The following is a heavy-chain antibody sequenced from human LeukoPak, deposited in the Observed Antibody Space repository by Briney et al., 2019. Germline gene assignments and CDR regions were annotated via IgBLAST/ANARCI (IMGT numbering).Heavy chain of an antibody. CDR3: AGTSDYDSSGYYYLYYFDY. CDR2: IYTSGST. J-gene: IGHJ4*02. CDR1: GGSISSYY. D-gene: IGHD3-22*01. Sequence: SETLSLTCTVSGGSISSYYWSWIRQPAGKGLEWIGRIYTSGSTNYNPSLKSRVTMSVDTSKNQFSLKLSSVTAADTAVYYCAGTSDYDSSGYYYLYYFDYWGQGTLVTVSS. V-gene: IGHV4-4*07.